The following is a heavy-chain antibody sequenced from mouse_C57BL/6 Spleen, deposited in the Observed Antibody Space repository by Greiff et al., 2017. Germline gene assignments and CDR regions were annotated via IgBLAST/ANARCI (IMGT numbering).Heavy chain of an antibody. J-gene: IGHJ4*01. CDR2: IDPEDGET. Sequence: EVQLQESGAELVKPGASVKLSCTASGFNIKDYYMHWVKQRTEQGLEWIGRIDPEDGETKYAPKFQGKATITADTSSNTAYLQLSSLTSEETSVYYCARNDGNYLYYAMDYWGQGTSVTGSS. CDR3: ARNDGNYLYYAMDY. D-gene: IGHD2-1*01. V-gene: IGHV14-2*01. CDR1: GFNIKDYY.